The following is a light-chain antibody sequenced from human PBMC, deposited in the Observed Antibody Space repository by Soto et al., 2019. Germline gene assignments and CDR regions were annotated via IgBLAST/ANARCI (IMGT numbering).Light chain of an antibody. CDR3: QQSYTILYT. V-gene: IGKV1-39*01. Sequence: DIQMTQSPSSLSASVGDRVTLTCRASQSISTYLNWYQQKPGKAPKLLIYAASSLQSGVPSRLSGSGSGTDFTFTISSLQPEDFATYYCQQSYTILYTFGQGTKLEIK. J-gene: IGKJ2*01. CDR1: QSISTY. CDR2: AAS.